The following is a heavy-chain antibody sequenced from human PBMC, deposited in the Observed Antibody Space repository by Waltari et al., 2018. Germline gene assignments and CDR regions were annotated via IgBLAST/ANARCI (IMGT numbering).Heavy chain of an antibody. Sequence: QVQLVESGGGLVKPGGSLRLSCAASGFTFSDYYMSWFRQAPGKGPEYIAYVSTSPNTVYYVESVRGRFTISRDNAKNSLYLQMNSLRAEDTAVYYCARSLRGYSSPYDVWGQGTTVTVSS. D-gene: IGHD5-18*01. V-gene: IGHV3-11*01. CDR1: GFTFSDYY. CDR2: VSTSPNTV. CDR3: ARSLRGYSSPYDV. J-gene: IGHJ6*02.